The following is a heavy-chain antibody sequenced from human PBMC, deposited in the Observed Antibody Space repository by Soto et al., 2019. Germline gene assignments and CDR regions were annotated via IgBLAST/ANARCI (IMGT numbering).Heavy chain of an antibody. J-gene: IGHJ4*02. V-gene: IGHV3-15*01. CDR2: ITSKSAGETT. CDR1: GFTFSHAW. Sequence: EAQLVESGGGLVTPGESLRLSCVASGFTFSHAWMSWVRQAPGKGLEWIGRITSKSAGETTAYAAPVTGRFTVSRDDLKNTLYLQVNSLKTEDTGIYYCYTEHTLFMAHWGQGPLVTVSS. CDR3: YTEHTLFMAH.